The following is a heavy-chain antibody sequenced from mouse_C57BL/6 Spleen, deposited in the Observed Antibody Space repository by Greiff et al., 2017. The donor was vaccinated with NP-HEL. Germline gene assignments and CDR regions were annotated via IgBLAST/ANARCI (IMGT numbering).Heavy chain of an antibody. CDR1: GYTFTSYW. CDR2: IDPSDSYT. V-gene: IGHV1-50*01. J-gene: IGHJ4*01. Sequence: QVQLQQPGAELVKPGASVKLSCKASGYTFTSYWMQWVKQRPGQGLEWIGEIDPSDSYTNYNQKFKGKATLTVDTSSSTAYMQLSSLTSEDSAVYYCARGGGNPHYYAMGYWGQGTSVTVSS. CDR3: ARGGGNPHYYAMGY. D-gene: IGHD1-1*02.